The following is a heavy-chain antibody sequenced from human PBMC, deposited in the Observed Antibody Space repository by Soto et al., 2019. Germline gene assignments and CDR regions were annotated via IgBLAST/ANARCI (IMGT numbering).Heavy chain of an antibody. J-gene: IGHJ6*02. Sequence: ASVKVSCKASGYTFTSYGISRVRQAPGQGLEWMGWISAYNGNTNYAQKLQGRVTMTTDTSTSTAYMELRSLRSDDTAVYYCARTPINYYYYYGMDVWGQGTTVTVSS. CDR1: GYTFTSYG. D-gene: IGHD2-15*01. V-gene: IGHV1-18*01. CDR3: ARTPINYYYYYGMDV. CDR2: ISAYNGNT.